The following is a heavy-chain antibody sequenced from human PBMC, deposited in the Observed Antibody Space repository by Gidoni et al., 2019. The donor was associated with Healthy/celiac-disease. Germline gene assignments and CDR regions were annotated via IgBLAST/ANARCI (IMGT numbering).Heavy chain of an antibody. CDR2: INHSGST. CDR1: GGSFSGYY. D-gene: IGHD3-10*01. V-gene: IGHV4-34*01. Sequence: QVQLPQWGAGPLKPSETLSLTCAGYGGSFSGYYWSWIRQPPGKGLEWIGEINHSGSTHYDPSPNSRVTISVDTSKNHSSLNLSSVPAADTAVYYCARSVFGYFSFDYWGQGTLVTVSS. J-gene: IGHJ4*02. CDR3: ARSVFGYFSFDY.